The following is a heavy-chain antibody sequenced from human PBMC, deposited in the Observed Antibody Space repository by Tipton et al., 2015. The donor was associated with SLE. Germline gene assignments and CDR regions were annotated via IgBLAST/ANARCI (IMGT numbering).Heavy chain of an antibody. Sequence: TLSLTCSVSSYSIYNGFYWGWIRQSPGKGLEWIGSIYRSGTAYYNPSLKSRVTMSVDTSKNQFSLQLRSVTAADTAVYYCARSTYYGSTDYWGLGTLVAVSS. CDR2: IYRSGTA. J-gene: IGHJ4*02. CDR1: SYSIYNGFY. CDR3: ARSTYYGSTDY. D-gene: IGHD3-10*01. V-gene: IGHV4-38-2*01.